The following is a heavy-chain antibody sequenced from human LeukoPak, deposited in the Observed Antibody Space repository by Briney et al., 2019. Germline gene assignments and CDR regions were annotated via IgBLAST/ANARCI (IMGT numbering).Heavy chain of an antibody. CDR2: ISYDGSNK. Sequence: GGSLRLSCAASGFTFSSYGMHWVRQAQGKGLEWVAVISYDGSNKYYADSVKGRFTISRGNSKNTLYLQMNSLRAEDTAVYYCARNYYDSSGYYPFDAFDIWGQGTMVTVSS. V-gene: IGHV3-30*03. D-gene: IGHD3-22*01. J-gene: IGHJ3*02. CDR3: ARNYYDSSGYYPFDAFDI. CDR1: GFTFSSYG.